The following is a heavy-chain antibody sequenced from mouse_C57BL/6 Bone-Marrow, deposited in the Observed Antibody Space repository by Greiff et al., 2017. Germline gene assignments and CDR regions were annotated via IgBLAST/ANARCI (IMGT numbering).Heavy chain of an antibody. J-gene: IGHJ3*01. V-gene: IGHV1-15*01. CDR1: GYTFTDYE. D-gene: IGHD2-12*01. CDR3: TRSDSLAWFAY. CDR2: IDPETGGT. Sequence: QVQLQQSGAELVRPGASVTLSCKASGYTFTDYEMHWVKQTPVHGLEWIGAIDPETGGTAYNQKFKGKAILTADKSSSTAYMELRSLISEDFAVYYWTRSDSLAWFAYWGQGTLVTVSA.